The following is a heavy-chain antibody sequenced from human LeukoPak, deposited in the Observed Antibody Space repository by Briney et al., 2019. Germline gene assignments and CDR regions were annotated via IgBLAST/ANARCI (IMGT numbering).Heavy chain of an antibody. CDR1: GYIFTGYY. CDR3: ARIRDGYNDAYDI. J-gene: IGHJ3*02. CDR2: IYPSTGDI. V-gene: IGHV1-2*02. Sequence: ASVKVSCKGSGYIFTGYYVHWVRQAPGQGLEWMGCIYPSTGDIKYAQKFQGRVTLTRDTSVSTVYMDLSRLTSDDTAIYYCARIRDGYNDAYDIWGQGTVVTVPS. D-gene: IGHD5-24*01.